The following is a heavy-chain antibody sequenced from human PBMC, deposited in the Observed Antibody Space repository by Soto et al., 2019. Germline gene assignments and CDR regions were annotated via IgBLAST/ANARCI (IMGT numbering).Heavy chain of an antibody. CDR3: AREYYDYVWGSYRYNY. Sequence: GASVKVSCKASGYIFTAFFMHWVRQAPGQGLEWMGWINPNSGGTNYAQKFQGRVTMTRDTSISTAYMELSRLRSDDTAVYYCAREYYDYVWGSYRYNYWGQGTLVTVSS. CDR1: GYIFTAFF. J-gene: IGHJ4*02. V-gene: IGHV1-2*02. CDR2: INPNSGGT. D-gene: IGHD3-16*02.